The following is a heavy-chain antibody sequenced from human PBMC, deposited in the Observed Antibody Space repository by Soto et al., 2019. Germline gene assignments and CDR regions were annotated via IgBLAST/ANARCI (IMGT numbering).Heavy chain of an antibody. CDR3: ASIHYGSGSYYNNNWFDP. J-gene: IGHJ5*02. CDR2: IIPILGIA. CDR1: GGTFSSYT. Sequence: ASVKVSCKASGGTFSSYTISWVRQAPGQGLEWMGRIIPILGIANYAQKFQGRVTITADKSTSTAYMELSSLRSEDTAVYYCASIHYGSGSYYNNNWFDPWGQGTLVTVSS. V-gene: IGHV1-69*02. D-gene: IGHD3-10*01.